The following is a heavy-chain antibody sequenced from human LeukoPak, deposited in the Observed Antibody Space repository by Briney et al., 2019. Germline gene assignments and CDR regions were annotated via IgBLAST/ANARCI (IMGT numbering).Heavy chain of an antibody. CDR2: IYYSGST. CDR1: GGSISSYY. J-gene: IGHJ6*03. Sequence: SETLSLTCTVSGGSISSYYWSWIRQPPGKGLEWIGYIYYSGSTNYNPSLKSRVTISIDTSKNQFSLKLSSVTAADTAVYYCARDGGGDYGDYGTHSLMNYYYYYYMDVWGKGTTVTISS. V-gene: IGHV4-59*01. CDR3: ARDGGGDYGDYGTHSLMNYYYYYYMDV. D-gene: IGHD4-17*01.